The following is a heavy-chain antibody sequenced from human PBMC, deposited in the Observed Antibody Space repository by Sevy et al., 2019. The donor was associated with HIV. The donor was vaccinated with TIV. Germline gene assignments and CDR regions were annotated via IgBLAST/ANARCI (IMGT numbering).Heavy chain of an antibody. CDR2: IKQDGSEK. D-gene: IGHD6-19*01. Sequence: GGSLRLSCAASGFTFSSYWMSWVRQAPGKGLEWVANIKQDGSEKYYVDSVKGRFTISRDNAKNSLYLQMNSLRAEDTAVYYCARDRGSGWYYYYGMDVWGQRTTVTVSS. J-gene: IGHJ6*02. V-gene: IGHV3-7*01. CDR3: ARDRGSGWYYYYGMDV. CDR1: GFTFSSYW.